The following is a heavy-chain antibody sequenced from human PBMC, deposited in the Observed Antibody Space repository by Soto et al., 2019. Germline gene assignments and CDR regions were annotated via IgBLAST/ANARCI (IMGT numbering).Heavy chain of an antibody. V-gene: IGHV3-23*01. CDR1: GFTFSSYA. D-gene: IGHD2-15*01. J-gene: IGHJ4*02. CDR2: ISGSGGST. CDR3: APLPQVGAAMYYFDY. Sequence: EVQLLESGGGLVQPGGSLRLSCAASGFTFSSYAMSWVRQAPGKGLEWVSAISGSGGSTYYADSVKGRFTISRDNSKNKLYLQMNSLRAEDTAVYYCAPLPQVGAAMYYFDYWGQGTLVTVSS.